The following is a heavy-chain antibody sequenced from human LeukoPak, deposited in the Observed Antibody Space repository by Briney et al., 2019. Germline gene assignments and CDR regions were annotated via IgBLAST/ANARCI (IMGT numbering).Heavy chain of an antibody. CDR2: IKTKADNYAT. J-gene: IGHJ4*02. D-gene: IGHD1-1*01. V-gene: IGHV3-73*01. CDR3: TTVQL. Sequence: QTGGSLRLSCAASGSTFSVSAMHWVRQASGKGLEWIGRIKTKADNYATAFAASVKGRFTISRDDSKNTAYLQMNSLKTEDTAVYYCTTVQLWGQGTLVTVSS. CDR1: GSTFSVSA.